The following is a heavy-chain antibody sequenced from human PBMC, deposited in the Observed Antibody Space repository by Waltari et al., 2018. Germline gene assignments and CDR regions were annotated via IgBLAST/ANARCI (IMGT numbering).Heavy chain of an antibody. J-gene: IGHJ4*02. CDR3: ARAFYSGSWEGY. CDR2: IIPILGIA. V-gene: IGHV1-69*04. CDR1: GGTVSSHA. D-gene: IGHD1-26*01. Sequence: QVQLVQSGAEVKTPGSSVKVSCKASGGTVSSHAISWVRQAPGQGLEWMGRIIPILGIANYAQKFQGRVTITADKSTSTAYMELSSLRSEDTAVYYCARAFYSGSWEGYWGQGTLVTVSS.